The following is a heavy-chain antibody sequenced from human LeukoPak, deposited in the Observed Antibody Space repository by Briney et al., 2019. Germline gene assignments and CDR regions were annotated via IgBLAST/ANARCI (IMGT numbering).Heavy chain of an antibody. J-gene: IGHJ4*02. CDR1: GFTFSSYE. D-gene: IGHD3-3*01. CDR3: AKGYRLFGVVINSFDY. CDR2: ISSSGSTI. Sequence: GGSLRLSCAASGFTFSSYEMNWVRQAPGKGLEWVSYISSSGSTIYYADSVKGRFTFSRDNSKNTLYLQMNSLRAEDTAVYYCAKGYRLFGVVINSFDYWGQGTLVTVSS. V-gene: IGHV3-48*03.